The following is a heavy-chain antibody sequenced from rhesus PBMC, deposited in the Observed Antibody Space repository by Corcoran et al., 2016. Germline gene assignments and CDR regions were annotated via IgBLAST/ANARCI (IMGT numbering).Heavy chain of an antibody. Sequence: QVQLQESGPGLVKPSATLSLTCAVSGGSISSGYGWSWNRHPPGTGLEWIGHIYGSIGNTYNNPSLKSRVTISKDTSKNQFSLKLSSVTAADTAMYYCARVWGSNLILSFDYWGQGVLVTVSS. CDR2: IYGSIGNT. J-gene: IGHJ4*01. V-gene: IGHV4S7*01. CDR1: GGSISSGYG. CDR3: ARVWGSNLILSFDY. D-gene: IGHD4-29*01.